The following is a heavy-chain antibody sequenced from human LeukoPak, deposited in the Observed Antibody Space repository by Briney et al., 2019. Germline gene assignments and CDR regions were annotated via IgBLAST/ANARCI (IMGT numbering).Heavy chain of an antibody. CDR1: GYTFTGYY. V-gene: IGHV1-69*04. Sequence: EASVKVSCKASGYTFTGYYMHWVRQAPGQGLEWMGRIIPILGIANYAQKFQGRVTITADKSTSTAYMELSSLRSEDTAVYYCARVAGHYYDSRSHDAFDIWGQGTMVTVSS. CDR2: IIPILGIA. J-gene: IGHJ3*02. D-gene: IGHD3-22*01. CDR3: ARVAGHYYDSRSHDAFDI.